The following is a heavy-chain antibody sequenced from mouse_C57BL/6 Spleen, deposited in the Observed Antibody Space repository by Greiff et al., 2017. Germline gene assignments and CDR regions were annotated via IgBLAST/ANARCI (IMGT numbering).Heavy chain of an antibody. Sequence: QVQLQQSGAELMKPGASVKLSCKATGYTFTGYWIEWVKQRPGHGLEWIGEILPGGGSTNYNEKFKGKATFTADTSSNTAYMQLSSLTTEDSAVYYCTSSYGSSLGRYFDYWGQGTTLTVSS. D-gene: IGHD1-1*01. V-gene: IGHV1-9*01. CDR3: TSSYGSSLGRYFDY. CDR1: GYTFTGYW. CDR2: ILPGGGST. J-gene: IGHJ2*01.